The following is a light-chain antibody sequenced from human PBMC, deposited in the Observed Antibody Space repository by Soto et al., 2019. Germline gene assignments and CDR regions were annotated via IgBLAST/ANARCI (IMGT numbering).Light chain of an antibody. Sequence: IQMTQSPSTLSSSIGDRVTITCRASQSINNRLAWYQQMPGKAPNLLIYDASSLESGVPSRFRGSGSEKEFTLTISGLQPDDFATYYCQQFIDGWTFGQGTKWIS. CDR1: QSINNR. J-gene: IGKJ1*01. CDR3: QQFIDGWT. V-gene: IGKV1-5*01. CDR2: DAS.